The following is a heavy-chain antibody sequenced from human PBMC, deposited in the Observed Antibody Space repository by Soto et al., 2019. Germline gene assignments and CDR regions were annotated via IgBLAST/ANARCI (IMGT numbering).Heavy chain of an antibody. CDR1: GGNVGSGNYY. CDR3: ARSMFYSDGSNYSPFDY. CDR2: FYYTGSI. Sequence: SETQSLTSTVSGGNVGSGNYYWSWIRQPPGEGLEWIGYFYYTGSINYNPSLKSRVTISIDASKNQFSLRLSSVTAADTAVYYCARSMFYSDGSNYSPFDYWGQGTLVTVSS. V-gene: IGHV4-61*01. J-gene: IGHJ4*02. D-gene: IGHD3-22*01.